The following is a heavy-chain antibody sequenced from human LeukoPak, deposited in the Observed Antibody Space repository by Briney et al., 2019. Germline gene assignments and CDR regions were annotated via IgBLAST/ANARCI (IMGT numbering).Heavy chain of an antibody. Sequence: PGGSLRLSCAASGFTFKSHGMSWVRQAPGKGLEWVSVIYSGGSTYYADSVKGRFTLSRDISKNTLYIQMNSLRAEDTAVYYCARDRYFESSGYYYSDYWGQGTLVTVSS. CDR3: ARDRYFESSGYYYSDY. V-gene: IGHV3-53*01. J-gene: IGHJ4*02. D-gene: IGHD3-22*01. CDR2: IYSGGST. CDR1: GFTFKSHG.